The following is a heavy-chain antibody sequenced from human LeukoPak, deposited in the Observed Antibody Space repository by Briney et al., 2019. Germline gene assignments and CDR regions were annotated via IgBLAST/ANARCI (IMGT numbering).Heavy chain of an antibody. V-gene: IGHV1-24*01. J-gene: IGHJ4*02. CDR1: GYTLTELS. CDR2: FDPEDGET. CDR3: ATGKGGYSGYGNFDY. D-gene: IGHD5-12*01. Sequence: ASVKVSCKVSGYTLTELSMHWVRQAPGKGLEWMGGFDPEDGETIYAQKFQGRVTMTEDTSTDTAYMELSSLRSEDTAVYCCATGKGGYSGYGNFDYWGQGTLVTVSS.